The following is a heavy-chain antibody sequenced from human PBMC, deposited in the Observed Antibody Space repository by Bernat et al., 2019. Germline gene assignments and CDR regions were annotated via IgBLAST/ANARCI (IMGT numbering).Heavy chain of an antibody. J-gene: IGHJ5*02. CDR3: ARVSMGIAVETCNWFDP. V-gene: IGHV4-39*01. D-gene: IGHD6-19*01. CDR1: GGSISSSSYY. CDR2: IYYSGST. Sequence: QLQLQESGPGLVKPSETLSLTCTVSGGSISSSSYYWGWIRQPPGKGLEWIGSIYYSGSTYYNPSLKSRVTISVDTTKNQFSLKLSSVTAADTAVYYCARVSMGIAVETCNWFDPWGQGTLVTVSS.